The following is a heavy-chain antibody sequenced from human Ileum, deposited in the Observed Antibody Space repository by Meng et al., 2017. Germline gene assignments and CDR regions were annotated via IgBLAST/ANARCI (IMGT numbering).Heavy chain of an antibody. CDR2: IKQDGNDK. CDR3: TRQRSSWKLDL. V-gene: IGHV3-7*01. J-gene: IGHJ4*02. D-gene: IGHD6-13*01. CDR1: GFTFTDYW. Sequence: GGSLRLSCAASGFTFTDYWLTWVRQTPGKGLEWVATIKQDGNDKYYVDSLKGRFTVSRDNAKNSVYLQMDSLRVEDTAVYYCTRQRSSWKLDLWGQGKLV.